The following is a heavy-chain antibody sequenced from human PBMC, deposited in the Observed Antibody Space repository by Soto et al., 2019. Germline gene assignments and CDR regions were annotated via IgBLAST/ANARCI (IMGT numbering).Heavy chain of an antibody. CDR3: AHSLIAAADIDDAFDI. CDR1: GFSLSTSGVG. J-gene: IGHJ3*02. Sequence: QITLKESGPTLVKPTQTLTLTCTFSGFSLSTSGVGVGWIRQPPGKALEWLALIYWDDDKRYSPSLKSRLTINKDTSKNQVVLTMTNMDPVDTATYYCAHSLIAAADIDDAFDIWGQGTMVTVSS. D-gene: IGHD6-13*01. CDR2: IYWDDDK. V-gene: IGHV2-5*02.